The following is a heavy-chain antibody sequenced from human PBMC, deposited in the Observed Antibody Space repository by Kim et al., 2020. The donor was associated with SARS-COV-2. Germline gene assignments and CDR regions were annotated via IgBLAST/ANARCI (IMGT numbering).Heavy chain of an antibody. CDR2: IRSKANNYAT. Sequence: GGSLRLSCAASGFTFSGSAMHWVRQASGKGLEWVGRIRSKANNYATAYAASVKGRFTISRDDSKNTAYLQMNSLKTEDTAVYYCTHVPGTTLALWDAFDIWGQGTMVTVSS. D-gene: IGHD1-1*01. J-gene: IGHJ3*02. CDR3: THVPGTTLALWDAFDI. CDR1: GFTFSGSA. V-gene: IGHV3-73*01.